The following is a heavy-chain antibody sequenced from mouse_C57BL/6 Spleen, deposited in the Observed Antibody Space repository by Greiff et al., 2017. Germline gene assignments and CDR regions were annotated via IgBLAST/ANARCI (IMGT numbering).Heavy chain of an antibody. V-gene: IGHV2-2*01. CDR1: GFSLTSYG. D-gene: IGHD2-4*01. J-gene: IGHJ4*01. CDR3: ATHDYDGYEAMDY. Sequence: VQLVESGPGLVQPSQSLSITCTVSGFSLTSYGVHWVRQSPGKGLEWLGVIWSGGSTDYNAAFISRLSISKDNSKSQVFFKMNSLQADDTAIYYCATHDYDGYEAMDYWGQGTSVTVSS. CDR2: IWSGGST.